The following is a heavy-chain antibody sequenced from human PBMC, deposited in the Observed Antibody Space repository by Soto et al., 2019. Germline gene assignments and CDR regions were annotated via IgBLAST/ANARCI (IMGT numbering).Heavy chain of an antibody. CDR3: ARDPYSYYYGSGSPAPLDY. V-gene: IGHV1-18*01. CDR1: GYTCTSYG. D-gene: IGHD3-10*01. CDR2: ISAYNGNT. Sequence: ASVKVSRKASGYTCTSYGISWVRQAPGQGLEWMGWISAYNGNTNYAQKLQGRVTMTTDTSTSTAYMELRSLRSDDTAVYYCARDPYSYYYGSGSPAPLDYWGQGTLVTVSS. J-gene: IGHJ4*02.